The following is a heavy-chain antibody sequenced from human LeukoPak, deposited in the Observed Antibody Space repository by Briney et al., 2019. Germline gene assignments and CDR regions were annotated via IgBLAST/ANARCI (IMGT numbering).Heavy chain of an antibody. CDR3: ARDLMYYFDY. CDR2: ISGSGGST. D-gene: IGHD3-10*02. J-gene: IGHJ4*02. Sequence: GGSLRLSCAASGFTFSSYAMSWVRQVPGKGLEWVSAISGSGGSTYYADSVKGRFTISRDNSKNTLYLQMNSLRAEDTAVYYCARDLMYYFDYWGQGTLVTSPQ. V-gene: IGHV3-23*01. CDR1: GFTFSSYA.